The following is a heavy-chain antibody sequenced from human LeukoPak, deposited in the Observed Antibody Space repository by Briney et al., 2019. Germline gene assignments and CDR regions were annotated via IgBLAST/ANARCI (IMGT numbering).Heavy chain of an antibody. D-gene: IGHD3-22*01. J-gene: IGHJ6*02. CDR1: GFTFSSYS. CDR2: ISSSSSTI. V-gene: IGHV3-48*02. CDR3: ARDRYYYDSSGYSYYGMDV. Sequence: GGSLRLSCAASGFTFSSYSMNWVRQAPGKGLEWVSYISSSSSTIYYADSVKGRFTISRDNAKNSLYLQMNSLRDEDTAVYYCARDRYYYDSSGYSYYGMDVCGQGTTVTVSS.